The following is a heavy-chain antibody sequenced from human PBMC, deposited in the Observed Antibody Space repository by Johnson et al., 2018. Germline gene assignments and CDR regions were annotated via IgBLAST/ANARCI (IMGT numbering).Heavy chain of an antibody. Sequence: VQLQASGPGLVKXSETLSLTCTVSGGSISSYYWSWIRQPPGKGLEWIGYIYYSGSTNYNPSLKSRVTISVDTSKNQFSLKLSSVTAADTAVYYCATDTAMVYYGMDVWGQGTTVTVSS. CDR1: GGSISSYY. J-gene: IGHJ6*02. V-gene: IGHV4-59*01. D-gene: IGHD5-18*01. CDR3: ATDTAMVYYGMDV. CDR2: IYYSGST.